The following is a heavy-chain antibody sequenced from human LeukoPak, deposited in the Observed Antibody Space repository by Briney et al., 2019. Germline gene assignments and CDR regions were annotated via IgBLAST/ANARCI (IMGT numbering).Heavy chain of an antibody. CDR1: GFTVSSNY. J-gene: IGHJ5*02. V-gene: IGHV3-30*03. Sequence: GGSLRLSCAASGFTVSSNYMSWVRQAPGKGLEWVAVVSSDGSIDYYADSLRGRFTVSRDNSKNTMFLQFNTLRPEDTAVYYCAREGMGTTFSAWFDPWGQGTLVTVSS. D-gene: IGHD1-7*01. CDR2: VSSDGSID. CDR3: AREGMGTTFSAWFDP.